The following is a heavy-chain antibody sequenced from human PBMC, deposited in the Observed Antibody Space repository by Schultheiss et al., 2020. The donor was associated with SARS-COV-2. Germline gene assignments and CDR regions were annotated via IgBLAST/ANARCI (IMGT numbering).Heavy chain of an antibody. V-gene: IGHV3-48*02. CDR1: GFSLSSHS. CDR2: ISGNGDAI. CDR3: ARGDFSGAWLMDY. Sequence: GVSLKISCAASGFSLSSHSMNWVRQTPGKGLEWLSFISGNGDAINYADSVNGRFTISRDSDKNSLYLQMNSLRDEDTAVYYCARGDFSGAWLMDYWGRGTLVTVSS. J-gene: IGHJ4*02. D-gene: IGHD2-21*02.